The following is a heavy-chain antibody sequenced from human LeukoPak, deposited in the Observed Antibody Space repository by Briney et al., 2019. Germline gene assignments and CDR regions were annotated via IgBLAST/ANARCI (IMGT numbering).Heavy chain of an antibody. CDR3: ARASTPNYSSGWYYFDY. D-gene: IGHD6-19*01. CDR1: GGSFSSYY. J-gene: IGHJ4*02. V-gene: IGHV4-4*07. Sequence: SETLSLTCTVWGGSFSSYYWSWIRQPGGKGLEGIGRMYTSGSTNYNPSLKCIPTISVDTSKNQSSLKMSSVTAADTAVYYCARASTPNYSSGWYYFDYWGQGTLVTVSS. CDR2: MYTSGST.